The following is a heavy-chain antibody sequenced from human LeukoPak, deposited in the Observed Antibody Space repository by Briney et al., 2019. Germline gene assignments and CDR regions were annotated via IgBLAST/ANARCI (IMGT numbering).Heavy chain of an antibody. CDR1: GFTFSSYA. D-gene: IGHD3-3*01. J-gene: IGHJ4*02. CDR2: ISGSGGST. V-gene: IGHV3-23*01. CDR3: AKAFTISGVVTIDY. Sequence: PGGSLRLSCAASGFTFSSYAMSWVRQAPGKGLEWVSGISGSGGSTYYADSVKGRFTISRDNSKNTLYLQMNSLRAEDTAVYYCAKAFTISGVVTIDYWGQGTLVTVSS.